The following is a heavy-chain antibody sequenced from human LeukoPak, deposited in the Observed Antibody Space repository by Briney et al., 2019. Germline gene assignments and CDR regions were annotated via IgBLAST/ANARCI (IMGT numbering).Heavy chain of an antibody. V-gene: IGHV4-34*01. D-gene: IGHD6-13*01. CDR1: GGSISSHY. CDR3: ARPTGIAAAGEGLLDTDY. J-gene: IGHJ4*02. CDR2: INHSGST. Sequence: PSETLSLTCTVSGGSISSHYWSWIRQPPGKGLEWIGEINHSGSTNYSPSLKSRVTISVDTSKNQFSLKLSSVTAADTAVYYCARPTGIAAAGEGLLDTDYWGQGTLVTVSS.